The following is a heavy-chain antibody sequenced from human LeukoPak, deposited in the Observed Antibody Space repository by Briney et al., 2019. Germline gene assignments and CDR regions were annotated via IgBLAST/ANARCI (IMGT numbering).Heavy chain of an antibody. CDR3: AGLDDSSGYYTY. CDR2: IYHSGST. CDR1: GYSISSGYY. Sequence: SETLSLTCTVSGYSISSGYYWGWIRQPPGKGLEWIGSIYHSGSTYYNPSLRSRVTISVDTSKNQFSLKLSSVTAADTAVYYCAGLDDSSGYYTYWGQGTLVTVSS. J-gene: IGHJ4*02. V-gene: IGHV4-38-2*02. D-gene: IGHD3-22*01.